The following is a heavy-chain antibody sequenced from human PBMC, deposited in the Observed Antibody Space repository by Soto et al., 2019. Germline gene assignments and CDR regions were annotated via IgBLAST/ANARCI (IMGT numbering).Heavy chain of an antibody. V-gene: IGHV3-33*01. D-gene: IGHD6-19*01. CDR3: ARDDAVAKENAFDI. CDR1: GFSFRTYG. Sequence: QVQLVESGGGLVQPGTSLRLSCAVSGFSFRTYGFHWVRQPPGKGLQWVAVISPKGHSDSVEGRFTISRDNSKDTLYLQMNNLRAEDTAVYYCARDDAVAKENAFDIGGQGTKVTVSS. J-gene: IGHJ3*02. CDR2: ISPK.